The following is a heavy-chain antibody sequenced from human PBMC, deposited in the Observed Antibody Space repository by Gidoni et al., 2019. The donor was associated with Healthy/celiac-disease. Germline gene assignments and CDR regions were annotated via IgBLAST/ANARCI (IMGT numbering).Heavy chain of an antibody. CDR3: ASTAMAREYYFDY. D-gene: IGHD5-18*01. V-gene: IGHV3-30*03. CDR2: ISYDGSNK. Sequence: GLEWVAVISYDGSNKYYADSVKGRFTISRDNSKNTLYLQMNSLRAEDTAVYYCASTAMAREYYFDYWGQGTLVTVSS. J-gene: IGHJ4*02.